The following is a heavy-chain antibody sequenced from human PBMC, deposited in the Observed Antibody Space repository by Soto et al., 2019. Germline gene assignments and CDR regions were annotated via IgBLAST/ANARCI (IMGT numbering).Heavy chain of an antibody. D-gene: IGHD3-10*01. Sequence: GGSLRLSCAASGFIVRGNYMTWVRQAPGKGLEWVSVIYSSGNIYYADSVKGRFTTSSDNSQNTMFLQMNSLRAEDTAVYYCARDSGMIRGNYGMDVWGQGTTVTVSS. J-gene: IGHJ6*02. CDR3: ARDSGMIRGNYGMDV. V-gene: IGHV3-53*01. CDR1: GFIVRGNY. CDR2: IYSSGNI.